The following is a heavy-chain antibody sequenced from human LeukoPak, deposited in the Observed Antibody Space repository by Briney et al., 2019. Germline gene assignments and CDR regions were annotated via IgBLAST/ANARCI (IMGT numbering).Heavy chain of an antibody. V-gene: IGHV4-59*01. CDR2: IYYSGST. CDR3: ARDPGDSSGYYYPTYWYFDL. CDR1: GGSISSYY. D-gene: IGHD3-22*01. J-gene: IGHJ2*01. Sequence: SETLSLTCTVSGGSISSYYWSWIRQPPGKGLEWIGYIYYSGSTNYKPSVKSRVTISVDTSKNQFSLKLSSVTAADTAVYYCARDPGDSSGYYYPTYWYFDLWGRGTLVTVSS.